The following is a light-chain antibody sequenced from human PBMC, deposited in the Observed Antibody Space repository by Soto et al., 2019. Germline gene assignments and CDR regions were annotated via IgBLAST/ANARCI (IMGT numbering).Light chain of an antibody. CDR3: NSYSGGNTLYV. Sequence: QSALTQPASVAGSPGQSITIPCNGTSNDIGGYNFVSWFQQHPGKAPKLLICDVTRRPSGVSDRSSGSKSGNTASLTVSGLQAEDEADYYCNSYSGGNTLYVFGSGTKVTVL. CDR2: DVT. J-gene: IGLJ1*01. CDR1: SNDIGGYNF. V-gene: IGLV2-14*01.